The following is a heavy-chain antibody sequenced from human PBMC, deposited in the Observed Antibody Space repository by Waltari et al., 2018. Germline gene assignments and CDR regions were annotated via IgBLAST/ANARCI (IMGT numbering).Heavy chain of an antibody. D-gene: IGHD3-3*01. CDR2: VYWNDDK. Sequence: QITLKESGPPLVKPTQTLTLTCTFSGLSLTTSGVAVGWIRQPPGKALEWLALVYWNDDKRYSPSLNAWLTISKDTSKNQVVLTMTNMDREDTATYYCVSRAGPYFDLWSSYYDYWGQGTLVTVSS. CDR3: VSRAGPYFDLWSSYYDY. J-gene: IGHJ4*02. CDR1: GLSLTTSGVA. V-gene: IGHV2-5*04.